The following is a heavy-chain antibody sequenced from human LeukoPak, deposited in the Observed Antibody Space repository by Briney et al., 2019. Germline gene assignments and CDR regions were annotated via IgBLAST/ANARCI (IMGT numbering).Heavy chain of an antibody. CDR1: GYTFTPYF. CDR2: INPTGGST. V-gene: IGHV1-46*01. Sequence: ASVKVSCKASGYTFTPYFIHWVRQPPGQGLEWMGIINPTGGSTTYAQKFQGRFTVTRDMSTSTVYMELSSLTSEDTAVYYCARDRVIVGGTATYNFDHWGQGTQVTVSS. J-gene: IGHJ4*02. CDR3: ARDRVIVGGTATYNFDH. D-gene: IGHD1-14*01.